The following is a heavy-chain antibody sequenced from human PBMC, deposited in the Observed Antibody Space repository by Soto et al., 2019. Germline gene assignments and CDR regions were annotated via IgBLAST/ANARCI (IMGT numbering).Heavy chain of an antibody. CDR3: ARDLRRRTLDY. D-gene: IGHD6-25*01. J-gene: IGHJ4*02. Sequence: GGSLRLSCAASGFTFSSYGMHCVRQAPGKGLEWVAVIWYDGSNKYYADSVKGRFTISRDNSKNTLYLQMNSLRAEDTAVYYCARDLRRRTLDYWGQGTLVTVSS. CDR2: IWYDGSNK. CDR1: GFTFSSYG. V-gene: IGHV3-33*01.